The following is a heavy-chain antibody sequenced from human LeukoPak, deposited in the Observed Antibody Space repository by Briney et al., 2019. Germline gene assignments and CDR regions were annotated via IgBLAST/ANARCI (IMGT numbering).Heavy chain of an antibody. CDR3: ATLIGDNYFGMDV. CDR2: FDPEDGER. CDR1: GYTLTELS. Sequence: ASVKVSCEASGYTLTELSMHWVRQAPGKGLEWMGGFDPEDGERIYAQKFQGRLTMTEDTSTDTAYMELSSLRSEDTAVYYCATLIGDNYFGMDVWGKGTTVTVSS. J-gene: IGHJ6*04. D-gene: IGHD3-16*01. V-gene: IGHV1-24*01.